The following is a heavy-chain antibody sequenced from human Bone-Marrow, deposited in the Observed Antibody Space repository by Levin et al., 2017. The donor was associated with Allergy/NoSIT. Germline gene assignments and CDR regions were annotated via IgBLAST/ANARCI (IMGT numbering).Heavy chain of an antibody. CDR2: INSDGSGT. D-gene: IGHD1-26*01. CDR3: ARVGVGANYLQH. Sequence: PGGSLRLSCAASGFTFSSSWMHWVRQAPGKGLVWVSRINSDGSGTTYADSVKGRFTISRDNAKNTLYLQMNSLRAEDTAVYYCARVGVGANYLQHWGQGTLVTVSS. J-gene: IGHJ1*01. V-gene: IGHV3-74*01. CDR1: GFTFSSSW.